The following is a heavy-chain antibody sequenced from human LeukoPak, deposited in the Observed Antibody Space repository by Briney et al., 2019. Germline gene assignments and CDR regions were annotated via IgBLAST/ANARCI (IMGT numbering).Heavy chain of an antibody. V-gene: IGHV3-48*03. CDR1: GFTFSSYE. D-gene: IGHD3-10*01. J-gene: IGHJ4*02. Sequence: GGSLRLSCAASGFTFSSYEMNWVRQAPGKGLEWVSYISSSGSTIYYADSVKGRFTISRDNAKNSLYLQMNSLRAEDTAVYYCAKVPYDYDSGSYSDYWGQGTLVTVSS. CDR3: AKVPYDYDSGSYSDY. CDR2: ISSSGSTI.